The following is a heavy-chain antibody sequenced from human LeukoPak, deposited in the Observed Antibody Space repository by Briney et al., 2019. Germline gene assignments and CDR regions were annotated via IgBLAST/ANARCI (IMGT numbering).Heavy chain of an antibody. CDR3: TRDTVGYDFWSGYSDY. CDR1: GFTFGDYA. Sequence: PGGSLRLSCTTSGFTFGDYAVSWVRQAPGKGLEWVGFIRSKAYGGTTAYAASVKGRLTISRDDTKRIAYLQMNSLKTEDTALYYCTRDTVGYDFWSGYSDYWGQGTLVTVSS. J-gene: IGHJ4*02. CDR2: IRSKAYGGTT. V-gene: IGHV3-49*04. D-gene: IGHD3-3*01.